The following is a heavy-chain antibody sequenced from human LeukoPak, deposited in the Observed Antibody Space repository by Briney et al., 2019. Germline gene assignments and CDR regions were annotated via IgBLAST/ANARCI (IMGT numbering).Heavy chain of an antibody. CDR2: VYYSGSA. CDR3: ARDGSNWPNDYYHGVDV. D-gene: IGHD4-11*01. J-gene: IGHJ6*02. Sequence: SETLSLTCIVSGDSVSSGTYYWSWIRQPPGKGLEWLGYVYYSGSATYNPSLKSRVTISVDTSKNQFSLRLSSVTAADTAVYYCARDGSNWPNDYYHGVDVWGQGTTVTVSS. V-gene: IGHV4-61*01. CDR1: GDSVSSGTYY.